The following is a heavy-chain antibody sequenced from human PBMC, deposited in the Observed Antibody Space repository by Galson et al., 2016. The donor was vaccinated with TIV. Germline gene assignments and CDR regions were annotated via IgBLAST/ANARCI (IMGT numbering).Heavy chain of an antibody. D-gene: IGHD2-21*01. V-gene: IGHV3-66*02. CDR3: ARDRRHCGNECYLYYYYGMDV. CDR1: GFSVNDNY. Sequence: SLRLSCAASGFSVNDNYMSWVRQAPGRGLEWVSIISSGGSTNYVDSVTGRFTISRDFSKNTLFLQMHSLRAEDSAVYYCARDRRHCGNECYLYYYYGMDVWGPGTTVTVSS. CDR2: ISSGGST. J-gene: IGHJ6*02.